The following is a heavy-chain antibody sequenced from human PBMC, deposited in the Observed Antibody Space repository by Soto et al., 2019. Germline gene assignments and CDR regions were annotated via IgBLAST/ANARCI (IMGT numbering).Heavy chain of an antibody. CDR3: ARDSSGWYGGWFDP. CDR2: IKQDGSEK. J-gene: IGHJ5*02. Sequence: EVQLVESGGGLVQPGGSLRLSCAASGFTFSSYWMSWVRQAPGKGLEWVANIKQDGSEKYYVDSVKGRFTISRDNAKNSLCLQMNSLRAEDTAVYYCARDSSGWYGGWFDPWGQGTLVTVSS. D-gene: IGHD6-19*01. CDR1: GFTFSSYW. V-gene: IGHV3-7*05.